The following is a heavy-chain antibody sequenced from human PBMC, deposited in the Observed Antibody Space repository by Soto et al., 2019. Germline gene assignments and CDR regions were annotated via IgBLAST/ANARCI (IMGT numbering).Heavy chain of an antibody. D-gene: IGHD1-26*01. J-gene: IGHJ5*02. CDR2: ISDTGRTI. V-gene: IGHV3-11*01. Sequence: GGSLRLSCVASGVDFRGSYMNWIRQAPGKGLEWISYISDTGRTIHYADSVKGRFVISRDNSKDSLYLQMNDLRADDTAVYYCAGFKEGNIVGLRLLDPWGQGTRVTVSS. CDR3: AGFKEGNIVGLRLLDP. CDR1: GVDFRGSY.